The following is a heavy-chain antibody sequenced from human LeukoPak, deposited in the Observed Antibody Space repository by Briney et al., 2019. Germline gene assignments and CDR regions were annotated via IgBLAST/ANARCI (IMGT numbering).Heavy chain of an antibody. CDR3: APYGGSGSRAYGWFDP. CDR2: ISPSGGTT. V-gene: IGHV3-23*01. J-gene: IGHJ5*02. Sequence: GGSLRLSCAASGFTFSNYAMSWVRQAPGKGLEWVSGISPSGGTTYYPDSVKGRLTISRDNSKSTLYLQLNSLSAEDTAVYYCAPYGGSGSRAYGWFDPWGQGTLVTVSS. D-gene: IGHD3-10*01. CDR1: GFTFSNYA.